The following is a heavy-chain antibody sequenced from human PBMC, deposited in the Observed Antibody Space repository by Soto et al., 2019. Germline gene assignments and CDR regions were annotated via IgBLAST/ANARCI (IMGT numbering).Heavy chain of an antibody. J-gene: IGHJ5*02. CDR3: ARLALAGTRGLLDP. CDR2: ISSSGGT. V-gene: IGHV4-59*08. Sequence: PSETLSLTCTVSGGSMSSYYWSWIRQPPGKGLEWIGYISSSGGTIYYPSLKSRVTISVDTSKNQFSLKLISVTAADTAVYYCARLALAGTRGLLDPWGQGALVTVSS. D-gene: IGHD6-19*01. CDR1: GGSMSSYY.